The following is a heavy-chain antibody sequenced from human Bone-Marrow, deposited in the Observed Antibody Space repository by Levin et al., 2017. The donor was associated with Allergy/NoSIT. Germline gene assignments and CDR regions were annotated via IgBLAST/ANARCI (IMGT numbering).Heavy chain of an antibody. CDR3: AGDIGNYDNNDDIPFDY. D-gene: IGHD3-22*01. J-gene: IGHJ4*02. CDR2: ISYDESKK. V-gene: IGHV3-30-3*01. CDR1: GFTLSNYG. Sequence: GESLKISCAASGFTLSNYGLHWVRQAPGKGLEWVSVISYDESKKYYTDSVKGRFTISRDNSKNTVYLQMNSLSPEDTAVYYCAGDIGNYDNNDDIPFDYWGQGTLVIVTS.